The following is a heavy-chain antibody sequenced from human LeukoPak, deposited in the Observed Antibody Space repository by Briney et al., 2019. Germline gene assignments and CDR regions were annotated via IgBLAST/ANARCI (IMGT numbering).Heavy chain of an antibody. V-gene: IGHV3-20*04. CDR3: PRERLVNWEIEL. CDR1: GFSFDDYA. CDR2: IAWSGGSI. Sequence: GGSLRLSCSASGFSFDDYAMSWVRQAPGKGLEWVSGIAWSGGSIVYADSVKGRFTISRDNAKNSLYLQMNSLRAEDTALFYCPRERLVNWEIELWGRRTLVTVSS. J-gene: IGHJ4*02. D-gene: IGHD1-1*01.